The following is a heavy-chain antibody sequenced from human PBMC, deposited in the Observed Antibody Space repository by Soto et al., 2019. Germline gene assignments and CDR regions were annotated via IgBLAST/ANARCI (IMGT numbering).Heavy chain of an antibody. D-gene: IGHD3-9*01. CDR3: AHGHQRNDYDILTGYYPNFDY. Sequence: SGPTLVNPTQTLTLTCTFSGFSLSTSGVGVGWIRQPPGKALEWLALIYWDDDKRYSPSLKSRLTITKDTSKNQVVLTMTNMDPVDTATYYCAHGHQRNDYDILTGYYPNFDYWGQGTLVTVSS. V-gene: IGHV2-5*02. CDR2: IYWDDDK. J-gene: IGHJ4*02. CDR1: GFSLSTSGVG.